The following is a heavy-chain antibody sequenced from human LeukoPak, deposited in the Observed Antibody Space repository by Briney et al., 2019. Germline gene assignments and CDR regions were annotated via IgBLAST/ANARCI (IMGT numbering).Heavy chain of an antibody. CDR3: AGGGTYYYDSSGYY. J-gene: IGHJ4*02. CDR1: GGSFSGYY. V-gene: IGHV4-59*01. Sequence: ATLSLTCTVSGGSFSGYYWSWIRQPPGKGLEWIGYISYSGSTNYKPSLKSRVTISLDASKNQFSLKLSSVTAADTAVYYCAGGGTYYYDSSGYYWGQGTLVTVSS. D-gene: IGHD3-22*01. CDR2: ISYSGST.